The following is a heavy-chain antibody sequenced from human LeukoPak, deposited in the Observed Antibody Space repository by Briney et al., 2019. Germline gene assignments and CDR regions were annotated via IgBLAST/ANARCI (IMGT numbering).Heavy chain of an antibody. V-gene: IGHV5-51*01. J-gene: IGHJ4*02. Sequence: GESLKISCKGSGNSFNNHFIGWVRQMTGKGLEWMGIIYPGDSETRYSPSFQGQVTISADKSISTVYLQRSSLEASDTAMYYCARRSTVIRGVLEEAFDYWGQGTLVIVSS. CDR3: ARRSTVIRGVLEEAFDY. CDR1: GNSFNNHF. CDR2: IYPGDSET. D-gene: IGHD3-10*01.